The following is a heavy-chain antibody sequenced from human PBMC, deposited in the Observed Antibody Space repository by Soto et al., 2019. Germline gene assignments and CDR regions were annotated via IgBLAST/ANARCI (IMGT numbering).Heavy chain of an antibody. D-gene: IGHD3-3*01. Sequence: PGGSLRLSCAASGFTFSSYGMHWVRQAPGKGLEWVAVIWYDGSNKYHADSVKGRFTISRDNSKNTLYLQMNSLRAEDTAVYYCARDGPPVYDFWSGYSYYFDYWGQGTLVTVSS. CDR2: IWYDGSNK. J-gene: IGHJ4*02. CDR1: GFTFSSYG. CDR3: ARDGPPVYDFWSGYSYYFDY. V-gene: IGHV3-33*01.